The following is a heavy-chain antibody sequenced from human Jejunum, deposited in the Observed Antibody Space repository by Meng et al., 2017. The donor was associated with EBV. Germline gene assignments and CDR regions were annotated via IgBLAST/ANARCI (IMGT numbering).Heavy chain of an antibody. CDR2: IGGSGGAT. CDR1: GFTFSSSA. Sequence: EVQRVGSGGGWVQPGVSLRLSCAASGFTFSSSAMGWVRQAPGKGLEWVSSIGGSGGATYYADSVKGRFTISRDNSKSTLYLQMNSLRAEDTAVYYCAKLTRAWGQGTLVTVSS. CDR3: AKLTRA. V-gene: IGHV3-23*04. D-gene: IGHD1/OR15-1a*01. J-gene: IGHJ5*02.